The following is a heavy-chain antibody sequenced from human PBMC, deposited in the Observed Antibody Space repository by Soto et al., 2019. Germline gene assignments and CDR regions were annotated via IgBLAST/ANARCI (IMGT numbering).Heavy chain of an antibody. CDR1: GYSFTSYW. V-gene: IGHV5-51*01. CDR3: ARISGDSSGYYYQPGDY. D-gene: IGHD3-22*01. J-gene: IGHJ4*02. Sequence: GESLKISCKGSGYSFTSYWIGWVRQMPGKGLEWMGIIYPGDSDTRYSPSFQGQVTISADKSISTAYLQWSSLKASDTAMYYCARISGDSSGYYYQPGDYWGQGTLVTVSS. CDR2: IYPGDSDT.